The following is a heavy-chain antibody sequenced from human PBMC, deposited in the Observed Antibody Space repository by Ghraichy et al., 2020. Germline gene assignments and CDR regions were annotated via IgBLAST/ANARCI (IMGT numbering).Heavy chain of an antibody. V-gene: IGHV3-15*07. CDR3: VSEADDTTYFDF. D-gene: IGHD1-1*01. J-gene: IGHJ4*02. CDR1: GFTFANAW. Sequence: GGSLRLSCVGSGFTFANAWMDWVRQAPGRGLEWVGRIKTNSDGGTIDYAAPVKGRFTISREDSKNTLYLQMTWLKTEDTGVYYCVSEADDTTYFDFWGRGNLVTVSS. CDR2: IKTNSDGGTI.